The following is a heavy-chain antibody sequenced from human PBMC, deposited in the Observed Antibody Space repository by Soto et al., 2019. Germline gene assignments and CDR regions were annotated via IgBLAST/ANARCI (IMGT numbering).Heavy chain of an antibody. J-gene: IGHJ4*02. CDR1: GGSFSGYY. V-gene: IGHV4-34*01. Sequence: NPSETLSLTCAVYGGSFSGYYWSWIRQPPGKGLEWIGEINHSGSTNYNPSLKSRVTISVDTSKNQFSLKLSSVTAADTAVYYCARGRAARPLDYWGQGTLVTVSS. CDR3: ARGRAARPLDY. CDR2: INHSGST. D-gene: IGHD6-6*01.